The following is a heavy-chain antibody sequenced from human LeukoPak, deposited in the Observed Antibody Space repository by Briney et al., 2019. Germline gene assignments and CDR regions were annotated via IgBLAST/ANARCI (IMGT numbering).Heavy chain of an antibody. CDR1: GFTFSTYW. D-gene: IGHD2-8*01. V-gene: IGHV3-7*01. CDR2: IKQDGSDK. J-gene: IGHJ3*02. CDR3: ASHTGAGVAFRPFHI. Sequence: GGSLRLSCAASGFTFSTYWMSWVRQAPGKGLECVANIKQDGSDKHYLDSVKGRFTISRDNAKNSLYLQMNSLRAEDTALYYCASHTGAGVAFRPFHIWGQGTMVTVSS.